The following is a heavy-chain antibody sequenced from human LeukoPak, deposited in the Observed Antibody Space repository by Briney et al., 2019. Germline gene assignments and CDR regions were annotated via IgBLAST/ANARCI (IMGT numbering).Heavy chain of an antibody. CDR2: IKQDGSEK. CDR1: GFTFSSYW. D-gene: IGHD6-13*01. Sequence: PGGSLRLSCAASGFTFSSYWMSWVRQTPGKGLEWVANIKQDGSEKYYVDSVKGRFTISRDNAENSLYLQMNSLRAEDTAVYFCASQYTSSRIFDDWGQGTLVTVSS. CDR3: ASQYTSSRIFDD. J-gene: IGHJ4*02. V-gene: IGHV3-7*01.